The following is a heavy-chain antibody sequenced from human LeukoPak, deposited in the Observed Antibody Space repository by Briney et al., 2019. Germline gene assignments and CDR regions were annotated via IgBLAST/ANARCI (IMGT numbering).Heavy chain of an antibody. CDR1: GFTFSSYA. J-gene: IGHJ4*02. D-gene: IGHD4-23*01. CDR3: AKRSPWTTVVTPGYYFDY. CDR2: ISGSGGST. V-gene: IGHV3-23*01. Sequence: GGSLRLSCPASGFTFSSYAMSWVRQAPGKGLEWVSAISGSGGSTYYADSVKGRFTISRDNSKNTLYLQMNSLRAEDTAVYYCAKRSPWTTVVTPGYYFDYWGQGTLATVSS.